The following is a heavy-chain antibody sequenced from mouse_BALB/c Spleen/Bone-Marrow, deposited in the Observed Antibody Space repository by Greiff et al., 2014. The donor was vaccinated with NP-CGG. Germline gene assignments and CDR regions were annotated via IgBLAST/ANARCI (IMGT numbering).Heavy chain of an antibody. CDR2: INPYNGGS. Sequence: EVQLQQSGPELVKPGASMKISCKASGYSFTDYTMNWVRQSHGKNLEWIGLINPYNGGSTYNQKFKGTATLTVDRSSSTAYMELLSLTSDDSAVYYCARDGYGRYFDVWGAGTTVTASS. J-gene: IGHJ1*01. CDR1: GYSFTDYT. D-gene: IGHD2-2*01. CDR3: ARDGYGRYFDV. V-gene: IGHV1-18*01.